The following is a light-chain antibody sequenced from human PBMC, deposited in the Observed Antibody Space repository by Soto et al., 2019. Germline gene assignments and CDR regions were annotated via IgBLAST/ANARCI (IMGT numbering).Light chain of an antibody. V-gene: IGKV3-11*01. Sequence: EIVLTQSPATLSLSPGERATLSCRASQSVSSYLAWYQQKPGQAPRLLIYDASNRATGIPARFSGSGSGMDFTLTISSLAPEDFATYYCLQLYNFSWTFGQGTKVDIK. CDR1: QSVSSY. CDR2: DAS. CDR3: LQLYNFSWT. J-gene: IGKJ1*01.